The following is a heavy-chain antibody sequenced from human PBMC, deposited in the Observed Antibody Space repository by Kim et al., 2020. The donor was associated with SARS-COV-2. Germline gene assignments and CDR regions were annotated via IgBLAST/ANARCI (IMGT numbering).Heavy chain of an antibody. V-gene: IGHV4-34*01. CDR3: ARGLYSSSWPFDY. J-gene: IGHJ4*02. D-gene: IGHD6-13*01. Sequence: SETLSLTCAVYGGSFSGYYWSWIRQPPGKGLEWIGEINHSGSTNYNPSLKSRVTISVDTSKNQFSLKLSSVTAADTAVYYCARGLYSSSWPFDYWGQGT. CDR2: INHSGST. CDR1: GGSFSGYY.